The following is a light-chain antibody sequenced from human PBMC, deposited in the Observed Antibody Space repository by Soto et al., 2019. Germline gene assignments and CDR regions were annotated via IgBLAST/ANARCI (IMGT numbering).Light chain of an antibody. J-gene: IGKJ1*01. V-gene: IGKV3-20*01. CDR1: QSVSNNY. Sequence: EIVLTQSPGTLSLSPGERATLSCRASQSVSNNYLAWYQQKPGQAPRLLIYGASSRATGFPDRFSGSGSGTDFTRTISRLEPEDFAVYYCQQYGSSPRTFGQGTKVEIK. CDR3: QQYGSSPRT. CDR2: GAS.